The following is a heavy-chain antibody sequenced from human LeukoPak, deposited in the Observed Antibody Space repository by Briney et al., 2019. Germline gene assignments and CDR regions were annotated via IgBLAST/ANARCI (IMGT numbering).Heavy chain of an antibody. V-gene: IGHV4-31*03. Sequence: PSGTLSLTCTVSGGSIGSGGYHWSWIRQHPGKGLEWIGYIYYSGSTYYNPSLKSRVTISVDTSKNQFSLKLSSVTAADTAVYYCARAPGYGDYHPSGFDYWGQGTLVTVSS. CDR2: IYYSGST. D-gene: IGHD4-17*01. J-gene: IGHJ4*02. CDR1: GGSIGSGGYH. CDR3: ARAPGYGDYHPSGFDY.